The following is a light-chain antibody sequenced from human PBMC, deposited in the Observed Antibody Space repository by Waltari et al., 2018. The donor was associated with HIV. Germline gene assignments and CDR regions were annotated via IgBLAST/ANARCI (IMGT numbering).Light chain of an antibody. CDR1: QGISTW. CDR3: QQTNGFLLT. V-gene: IGKV1-12*01. J-gene: IGKJ4*01. Sequence: DIQMTQSPRFMSAFVGDRVTITCRASQGISTWLAWYQQKPGKVPQLLIHGASSLHSGVPSRFNGSGSGTQVSLTISSLQSEDFATYYCQQTNGFLLTFGGGTTVE. CDR2: GAS.